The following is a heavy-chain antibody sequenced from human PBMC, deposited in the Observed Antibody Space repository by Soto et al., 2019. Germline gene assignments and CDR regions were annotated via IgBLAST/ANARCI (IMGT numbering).Heavy chain of an antibody. J-gene: IGHJ4*02. CDR3: ARWFTGGNFDYFDF. D-gene: IGHD2-21*02. Sequence: GGSLRLSCAASGFTFSSDWMHWFRQAPGKGLVWVSRIDSAGRTTTYADSVKGRFTISRDDAKNTLYLQMNGLRAEDTALYYCARWFTGGNFDYFDFWGQGTQVTVSS. CDR1: GFTFSSDW. CDR2: IDSAGRTT. V-gene: IGHV3-74*01.